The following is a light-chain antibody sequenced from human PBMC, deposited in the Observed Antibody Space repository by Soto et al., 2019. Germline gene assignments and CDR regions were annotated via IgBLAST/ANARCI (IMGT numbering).Light chain of an antibody. CDR3: SSYTSSAPFYV. V-gene: IGLV2-14*03. Sequence: QSALTQPASVSGSPGQSITISCTGASTDVDGYDYVSWYQQHPGQAHKLMIYDVNNRPSGVSYRFSGSKSGDTASLTISGLQAEDDADYYCSSYTSSAPFYVFGTGTKVTVL. J-gene: IGLJ1*01. CDR2: DVN. CDR1: STDVDGYDY.